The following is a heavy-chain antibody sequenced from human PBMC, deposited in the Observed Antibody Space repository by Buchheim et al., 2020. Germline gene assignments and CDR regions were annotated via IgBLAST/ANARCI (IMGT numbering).Heavy chain of an antibody. Sequence: QVQLVQSGAEVKKPGSSVKDSCKASGGTFSSYDISWVRQAPGQWLEWMGRIIPILGIANYAQKFQGRVTITADKSTSTAYMELSSLRSEDTAVYYCARDRASYGYFDYWGQGTL. CDR2: IIPILGIA. D-gene: IGHD5-18*01. J-gene: IGHJ4*02. CDR1: GGTFSSYD. V-gene: IGHV1-69*04. CDR3: ARDRASYGYFDY.